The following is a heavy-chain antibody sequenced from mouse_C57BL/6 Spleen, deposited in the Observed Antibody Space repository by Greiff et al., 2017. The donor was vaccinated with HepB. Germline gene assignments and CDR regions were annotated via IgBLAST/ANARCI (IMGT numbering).Heavy chain of an antibody. CDR1: GFTFSSYA. CDR2: ISDGGSYT. Sequence: EVQLVEPGGGLVKPGGSLKLSCAASGFTFSSYAMSWVRQTPEKRLEWVATISDGGSYTYYPDNVKGRFTISRDNAKNNLYLQMSHLKSEDTAMYYCAREEGAYYSNPFAYWGQGTLVTVSA. V-gene: IGHV5-4*01. CDR3: AREEGAYYSNPFAY. D-gene: IGHD2-5*01. J-gene: IGHJ3*01.